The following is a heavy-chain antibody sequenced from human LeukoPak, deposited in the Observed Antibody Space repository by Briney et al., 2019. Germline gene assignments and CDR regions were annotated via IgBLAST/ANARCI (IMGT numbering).Heavy chain of an antibody. J-gene: IGHJ3*02. CDR2: ISSSDSTI. D-gene: IGHD4-23*01. CDR1: GFTFSSYW. CDR3: ARDYGGKRSSLAFDI. Sequence: GGSLRLSCAASGFTFSSYWMSWVRQAPGKGLEWVSYISSSDSTIYYADSVKGRFTISRDNAKNSLYLQMNSLRAEDTAVYYCARDYGGKRSSLAFDIWGQGAMVTVSS. V-gene: IGHV3-48*04.